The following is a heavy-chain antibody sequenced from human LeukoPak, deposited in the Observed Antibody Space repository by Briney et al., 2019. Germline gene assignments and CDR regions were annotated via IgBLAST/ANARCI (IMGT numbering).Heavy chain of an antibody. D-gene: IGHD2-15*01. CDR3: ARGDTRYCSGGSCHDPFVN. CDR2: INPNSGGT. CDR1: GYSFTSYG. J-gene: IGHJ4*02. V-gene: IGHV1-2*02. Sequence: ASVKVSCKASGYSFTSYGISWVRQAPAQGLEWMGWINPNSGGTNYAQTFQGRGTMTRDTTISTAYMELSRLRSDDTAVYYYARGDTRYCSGGSCHDPFVNWGQGTLVTVSS.